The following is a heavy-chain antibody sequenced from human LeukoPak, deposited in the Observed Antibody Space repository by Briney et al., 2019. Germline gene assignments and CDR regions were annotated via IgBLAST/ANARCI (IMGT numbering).Heavy chain of an antibody. CDR2: ISYDGSNK. J-gene: IGHJ4*02. CDR3: AKEGPRYCSGGSCYYLDY. CDR1: GFTFSSYG. V-gene: IGHV3-30*18. Sequence: GGSLRLSCAASGFTFSSYGMHWARHAPGKGLEWVAVISYDGSNKYYTDSVKGRFTISRDNSKNTLYLQMNSLRAEDTAVYYCAKEGPRYCSGGSCYYLDYWGQGTLVTVSS. D-gene: IGHD2-15*01.